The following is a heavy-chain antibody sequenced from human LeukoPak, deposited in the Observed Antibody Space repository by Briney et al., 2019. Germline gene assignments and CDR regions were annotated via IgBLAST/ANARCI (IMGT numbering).Heavy chain of an antibody. D-gene: IGHD4-11*01. V-gene: IGHV4-4*07. CDR3: ARGLLSTVEY. Sequence: PSETLSLTCTVSGGSISSYYWSWIRQPAGKGLEWIGRMYTSGSTNYNPSFKSRVTMSVNTSKNQLSLKLSSVTAADTAVYYCARGLLSTVEYWGQGTLVTVSS. J-gene: IGHJ4*02. CDR2: MYTSGST. CDR1: GGSISSYY.